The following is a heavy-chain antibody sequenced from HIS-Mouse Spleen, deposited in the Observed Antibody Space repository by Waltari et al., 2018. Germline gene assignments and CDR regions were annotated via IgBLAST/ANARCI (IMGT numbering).Heavy chain of an antibody. CDR3: ARRYCSGGSCYSFDY. J-gene: IGHJ4*02. CDR2: INHSGST. D-gene: IGHD2-15*01. CDR1: GGSFSGYY. Sequence: QVQLQQWGAGLLKPSETLSLTCAAYGGSFSGYYWSWIRQPPGKGLEWIGEINHSGSTNYNPSLKSRVTISVDTSKNQFSLKLSSVTAADTAVYYCARRYCSGGSCYSFDYWGQGTLVTVSS. V-gene: IGHV4-34*01.